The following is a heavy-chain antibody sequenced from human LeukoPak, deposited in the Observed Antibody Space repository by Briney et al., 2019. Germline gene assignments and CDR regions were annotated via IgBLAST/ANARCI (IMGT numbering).Heavy chain of an antibody. CDR2: ISYDGSNK. CDR3: ASIAARLGNWFDP. CDR1: GFTFSSYA. D-gene: IGHD6-6*01. V-gene: IGHV3-30-3*01. J-gene: IGHJ5*02. Sequence: GRSLRLSCAACGFTFSSYAMHWVRQAPGKGVEWVAVISYDGSNKYYADSVKGRFTISRDNSKNTLYLQMNSLRAEDTAVYYCASIAARLGNWFDPWGQGTLVTVSS.